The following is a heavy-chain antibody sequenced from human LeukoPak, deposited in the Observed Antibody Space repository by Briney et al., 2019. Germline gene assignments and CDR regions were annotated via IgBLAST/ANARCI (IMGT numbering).Heavy chain of an antibody. CDR3: ARARAGYGWFDP. CDR2: ISSSSSYT. Sequence: GGSLRLSCAASGFTFSDYYMSWIRQAPGKGLEWVSYISSSSSYTNYADSVKGRFTISRDNAKSSLYLQMNSLRAEDTAVYYCARARAGYGWFDPWGQGTLVTVSS. J-gene: IGHJ5*02. V-gene: IGHV3-11*05. CDR1: GFTFSDYY. D-gene: IGHD3-9*01.